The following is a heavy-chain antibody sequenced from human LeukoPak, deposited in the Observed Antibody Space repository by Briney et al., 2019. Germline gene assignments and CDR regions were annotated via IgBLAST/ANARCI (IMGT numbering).Heavy chain of an antibody. Sequence: GESLQISCKGSGYSFTSYWIGWVRQMPGKGVEWMGIIYPGDSDTRKSPSFQGQVTISADKSISTAYLQWSSLKASDTAMYYCARPEYYYDSSGYYYWYAFDIWGQGTMVTVSS. CDR3: ARPEYYYDSSGYYYWYAFDI. CDR1: GYSFTSYW. D-gene: IGHD3-22*01. J-gene: IGHJ3*02. V-gene: IGHV5-51*01. CDR2: IYPGDSDT.